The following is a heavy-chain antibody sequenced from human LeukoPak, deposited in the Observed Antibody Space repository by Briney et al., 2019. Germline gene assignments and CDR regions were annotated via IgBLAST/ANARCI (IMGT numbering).Heavy chain of an antibody. CDR2: IYPGDSDT. CDR3: ARGDRYYYDSSGYSPPRLADY. V-gene: IGHV5-51*01. J-gene: IGHJ4*02. Sequence: GESLKISCKGSGYSFTSYWIGWVRQMPGKGLEWMGIIYPGDSDTRYSPSFQGQVTISADKSISTAYLQWSSLKASDTAMYYCARGDRYYYDSSGYSPPRLADYWGQGTLVTVSS. D-gene: IGHD3-22*01. CDR1: GYSFTSYW.